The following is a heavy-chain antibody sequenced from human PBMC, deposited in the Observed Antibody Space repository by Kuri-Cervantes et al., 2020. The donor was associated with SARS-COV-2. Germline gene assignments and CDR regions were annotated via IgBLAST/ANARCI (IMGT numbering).Heavy chain of an antibody. V-gene: IGHV3-74*01. CDR1: GFTFSGHW. J-gene: IGHJ4*02. CDR2: INPDGSYT. D-gene: IGHD1-1*01. CDR3: VKDGDHWNFDY. Sequence: AESLTLSCTASGFTFSGHWIHWVRHAPGKGMVWVSRINPDGSYTNNADSVKGRFTLSRDNAKNMLFLQMNSLRAEDTAVYYCVKDGDHWNFDYWGQGTLVTVSS.